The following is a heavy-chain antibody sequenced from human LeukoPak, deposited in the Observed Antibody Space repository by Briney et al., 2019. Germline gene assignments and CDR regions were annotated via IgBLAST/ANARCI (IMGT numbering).Heavy chain of an antibody. Sequence: GGSLRLSCAASGFTFDDYGMSWVRQAPGKGLEWVSGINWNGGSTGYADSVKGRFTISRDNSKNTLYLQMNSLRAEDTAVYYCAKDSLTTEVWGQGTTVTVPS. D-gene: IGHD4-11*01. CDR1: GFTFDDYG. CDR2: INWNGGST. CDR3: AKDSLTTEV. J-gene: IGHJ6*02. V-gene: IGHV3-20*04.